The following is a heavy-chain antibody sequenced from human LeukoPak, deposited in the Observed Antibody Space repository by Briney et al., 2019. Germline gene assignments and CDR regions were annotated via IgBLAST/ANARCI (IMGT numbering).Heavy chain of an antibody. V-gene: IGHV5-51*01. D-gene: IGHD3-22*01. CDR1: ENSFTTSW. CDR2: IYPGDSDT. CDR3: ARLDRNSSGFP. J-gene: IGHJ5*02. Sequence: GESLKISCKASENSFTTSWIGWVRQMPGRGLEWMGIIYPGDSDTRYSPSFQGQVTISADKSISTAYLQWSSLKASDTAMYYCARLDRNSSGFPWGQGTLVTVSS.